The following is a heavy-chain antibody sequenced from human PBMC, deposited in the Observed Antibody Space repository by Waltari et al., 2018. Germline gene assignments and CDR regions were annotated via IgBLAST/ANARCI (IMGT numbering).Heavy chain of an antibody. J-gene: IGHJ4*01. V-gene: IGHV4-34*01. CDR2: IYHNGHT. Sequence: QTQLHQWGAGLVKPSETLSLTCAVFAGSFGDYFWTWVRHSPGKGLEWIGEIYHNGHTNYNPSLGRRVTISLDTSKNQFSLKLTSVTAADTAVYYCARGNYHDNPRLDWWGHGNLVTVSS. CDR3: ARGNYHDNPRLDW. D-gene: IGHD3-22*01. CDR1: AGSFGDYF.